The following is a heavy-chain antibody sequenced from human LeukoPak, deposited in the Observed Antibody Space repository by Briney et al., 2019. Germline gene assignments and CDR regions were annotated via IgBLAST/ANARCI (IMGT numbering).Heavy chain of an antibody. CDR1: RFSFSNYD. CDR3: YGVGY. Sequence: GGSLRLSCSVSRFSFSNYDMHWVRQAPGKGLEWVTLIRSDGTDKYYADSVKGRFTISRDNSKNTLHLQMNSLRPEDTAVYYCYGVGYWGQGTLVTVSS. CDR2: IRSDGTDK. D-gene: IGHD4-17*01. V-gene: IGHV3-30*02. J-gene: IGHJ4*02.